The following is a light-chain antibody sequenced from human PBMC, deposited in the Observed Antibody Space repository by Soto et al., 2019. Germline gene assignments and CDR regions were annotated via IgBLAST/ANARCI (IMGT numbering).Light chain of an antibody. Sequence: QSALSQPASVSGSPGQSITISCTGTSSDVGGFEYVSWYQHQPGKAPKLIIYDVTKRPSGVSNRFSGSKSGNTASLTISGIQAEDEGDYYCGSITRSSTSVFGTGPKLTVL. CDR2: DVT. V-gene: IGLV2-14*01. CDR1: SSDVGGFEY. CDR3: GSITRSSTSV. J-gene: IGLJ1*01.